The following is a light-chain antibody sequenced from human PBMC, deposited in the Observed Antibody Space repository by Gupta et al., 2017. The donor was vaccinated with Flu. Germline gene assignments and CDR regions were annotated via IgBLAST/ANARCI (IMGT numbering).Light chain of an antibody. V-gene: IGLV3-21*02. J-gene: IGLJ3*02. CDR1: NIRRKR. Sequence: GGNNIRRKRVHGYQQKQDQAPVLLVHDDIDRHSRIHERISGSNSENTNTLTISRVEAGDEDDYYCQVWDSSSDHGVFGRGTKLTVL. CDR3: QVWDSSSDHGV. CDR2: DDI.